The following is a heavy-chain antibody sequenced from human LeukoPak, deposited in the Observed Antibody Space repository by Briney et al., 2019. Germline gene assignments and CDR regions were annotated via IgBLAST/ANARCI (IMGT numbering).Heavy chain of an antibody. CDR3: ARDSYSSSSFNSGGNWFDP. J-gene: IGHJ5*02. Sequence: AGGSLRLSCAASGFTFSSYEMHWVRQAPGKGLEWVSYISSSGSTIYYADSVKGRFTISRDNAKNSLYLQMNSLRAEDTALYYCARDSYSSSSFNSGGNWFDPWGQGTLVTVSS. CDR1: GFTFSSYE. V-gene: IGHV3-48*03. CDR2: ISSSGSTI. D-gene: IGHD6-6*01.